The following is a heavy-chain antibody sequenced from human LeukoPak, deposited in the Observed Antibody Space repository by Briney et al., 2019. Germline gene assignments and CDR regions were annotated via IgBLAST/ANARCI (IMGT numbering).Heavy chain of an antibody. CDR2: ISAYNGNT. CDR1: GYTFTSYG. Sequence: ASVRVSCKAPGYTFTSYGISWVRQAPGQGLEWMGWISAYNGNTNYAQKLQGRVTMTTDTSTSTAYMELRSLRSDDTAVYYCARGYCSSTSCSLFDYWGQGTLVTVSS. J-gene: IGHJ4*02. CDR3: ARGYCSSTSCSLFDY. V-gene: IGHV1-18*01. D-gene: IGHD2-2*01.